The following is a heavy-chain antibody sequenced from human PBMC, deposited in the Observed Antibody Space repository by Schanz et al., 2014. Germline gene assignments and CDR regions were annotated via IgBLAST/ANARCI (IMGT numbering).Heavy chain of an antibody. D-gene: IGHD1-26*01. V-gene: IGHV3-7*01. CDR1: GFTFDKYA. J-gene: IGHJ4*02. CDR3: ARGGSGSHYRLDY. Sequence: EVQLVESGGGLVQPGKSLRLSCAASGFTFDKYAMHWVRQAPGKGLEWVANIKRDGSEKNYLDSVKGRFTISRDNAKNSLFLQMNSLRAEDTGLYFCARGGSGSHYRLDYWGQGTLVTVSS. CDR2: IKRDGSEK.